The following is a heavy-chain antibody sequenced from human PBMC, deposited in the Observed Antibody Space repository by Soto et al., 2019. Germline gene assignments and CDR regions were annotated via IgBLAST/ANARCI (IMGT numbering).Heavy chain of an antibody. D-gene: IGHD2-21*02. Sequence: QVQLEQSGAEVKEPGASVKVSCKTSGYTFTSYYIHWVRQAPGQGLEWMGRINPSGGGTSYAQKFQGRVTMTRDTSTSIVYVELSTLTSEDTAVYFCARGGSVVVVTDGFGFWGQGTLVTVSS. J-gene: IGHJ4*02. CDR2: INPSGGGT. V-gene: IGHV1-46*01. CDR1: GYTFTSYY. CDR3: ARGGSVVVVTDGFGF.